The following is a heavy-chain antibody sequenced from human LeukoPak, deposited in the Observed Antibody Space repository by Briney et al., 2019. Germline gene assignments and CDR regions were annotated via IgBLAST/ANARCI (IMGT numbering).Heavy chain of an antibody. Sequence: SETLSLTCNVSGGSISSYYWSWIRQPPGKGLEWIGYIYYSGSTNYNPSLKSRVTISVDTSKNQFSLKLSSVTAADTAVYYCARHPCSSGSCKGGFDYWGQGTLVTVSS. V-gene: IGHV4-59*01. D-gene: IGHD2-15*01. CDR2: IYYSGST. CDR1: GGSISSYY. J-gene: IGHJ4*02. CDR3: ARHPCSSGSCKGGFDY.